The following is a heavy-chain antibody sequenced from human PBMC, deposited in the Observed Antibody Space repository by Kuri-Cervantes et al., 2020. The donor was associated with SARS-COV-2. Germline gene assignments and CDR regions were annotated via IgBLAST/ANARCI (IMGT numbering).Heavy chain of an antibody. D-gene: IGHD6-13*01. Sequence: GESLKISCKGSGYSFTSYWISWVRQMPGKGLEWMGRIDPSDSYTNYSPSFQGHVTISADKSISTAYLQWSSLKASDTAMYYCARHGVAAAGTPNYYYYYGMDVWGQGTTVTVSS. V-gene: IGHV5-10-1*01. CDR1: GYSFTSYW. J-gene: IGHJ6*02. CDR3: ARHGVAAAGTPNYYYYYGMDV. CDR2: IDPSDSYT.